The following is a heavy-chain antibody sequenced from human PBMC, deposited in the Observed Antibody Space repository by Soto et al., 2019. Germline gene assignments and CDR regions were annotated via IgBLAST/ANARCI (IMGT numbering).Heavy chain of an antibody. J-gene: IGHJ2*01. V-gene: IGHV1-3*01. CDR2: INAGNGNT. Sequence: ASVKVSCKASGYTFTNYAMHWVRQAPGQRLEWMGWINAGNGNTKYSQKFQGRVTITRDTSASTAYMELSSLRSEDTAVYYCARGGRPYWYFDLWGRGTLVTVSS. CDR3: ARGGRPYWYFDL. D-gene: IGHD1-26*01. CDR1: GYTFTNYA.